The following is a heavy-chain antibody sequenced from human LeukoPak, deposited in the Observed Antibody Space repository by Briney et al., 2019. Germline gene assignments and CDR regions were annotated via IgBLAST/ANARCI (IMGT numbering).Heavy chain of an antibody. CDR2: GYTSGST. V-gene: IGHV4-4*07. D-gene: IGHD3-10*01. CDR1: GGSISGYY. J-gene: IGHJ3*02. CDR3: ARDGRQRITMDTGALDI. Sequence: PSETLSLTCTVSGGSISGYYWSWIRQPAGKGLEWLGRGYTSGSTNYNPSLKSRVTISMDTSKNQFSLKLSSVTAADTAVYYCARDGRQRITMDTGALDIWGQGTMVTVSS.